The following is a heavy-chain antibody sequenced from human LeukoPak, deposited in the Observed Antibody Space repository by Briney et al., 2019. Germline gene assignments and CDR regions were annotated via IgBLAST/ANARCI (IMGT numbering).Heavy chain of an antibody. Sequence: GGSLRLSCSVSGLTFSDYEVNSVRQPPGNGLEWIPYISSSGTYIYYANSVKGRFTVSRDNEKNTVHLQMNTLRAEDRALYYCAREAASCGGDCLDYWGQGTLVTVSS. D-gene: IGHD2-21*01. CDR1: GLTFSDYE. CDR2: ISSSGTYI. CDR3: AREAASCGGDCLDY. V-gene: IGHV3-48*03. J-gene: IGHJ4*02.